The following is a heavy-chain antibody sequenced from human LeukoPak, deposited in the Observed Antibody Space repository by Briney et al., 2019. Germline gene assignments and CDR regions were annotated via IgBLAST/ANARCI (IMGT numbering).Heavy chain of an antibody. CDR1: GISFSSYA. CDR2: ISGSGGNT. CDR3: AKDRTWLVREADS. V-gene: IGHV3-23*01. Sequence: PGGSLRLSCAVSGISFSSYAMSWVRQAPGKGLEWVSGISGSGGNTYYADSVKGRFTISRDNSKNTLYLQMDSLRAEDTAVYYCAKDRTWLVREADSWGQGTPVTVSS. J-gene: IGHJ4*02. D-gene: IGHD6-19*01.